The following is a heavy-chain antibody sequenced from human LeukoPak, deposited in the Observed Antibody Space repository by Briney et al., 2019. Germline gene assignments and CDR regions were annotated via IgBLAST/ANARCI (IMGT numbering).Heavy chain of an antibody. Sequence: GGSLRLXCAASGFTFDDYGMSWVRQAPGKGLEWVSGINWNGGSRGYADSVKGRFTISRDNAKNSLYLQMNSLRAEDTALYYCARGDDDTAMVRGAFDIWGQGTMVTVPS. CDR1: GFTFDDYG. CDR3: ARGDDDTAMVRGAFDI. J-gene: IGHJ3*02. CDR2: INWNGGSR. D-gene: IGHD5-18*01. V-gene: IGHV3-20*04.